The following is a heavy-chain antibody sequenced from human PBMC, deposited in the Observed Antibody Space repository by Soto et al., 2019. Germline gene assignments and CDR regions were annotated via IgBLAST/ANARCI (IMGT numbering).Heavy chain of an antibody. J-gene: IGHJ4*02. Sequence: QVQLVQSGAEVKKPGSSVRVSCKASGDTFSRYTVNWVRQAPRQGLEWMGGIIPRFGTTNYAPTLQGRVTITADESSNTVYMELSSLRSKDTALYYCARGRGLYNSGRSQLDYWGQGTLVTVSS. CDR1: GDTFSRYT. V-gene: IGHV1-69*01. D-gene: IGHD1-1*01. CDR3: ARGRGLYNSGRSQLDY. CDR2: IIPRFGTT.